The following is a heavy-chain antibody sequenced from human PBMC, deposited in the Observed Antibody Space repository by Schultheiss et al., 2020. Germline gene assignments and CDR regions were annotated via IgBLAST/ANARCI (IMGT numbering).Heavy chain of an antibody. CDR3: ARGLYSSWGPYYYGMDV. V-gene: IGHV4-59*12. J-gene: IGHJ6*02. D-gene: IGHD6-6*01. CDR2: IYYSGST. Sequence: SETLSLTCTVSGGSISSYYWSWIRQPPGKGLEWIGYIYYSGSTYYNPSLKSRVTISVDRSKNQFSLKLNSVTDADTAVYYCARGLYSSWGPYYYGMDVWGQGTSVTVSS. CDR1: GGSISSYY.